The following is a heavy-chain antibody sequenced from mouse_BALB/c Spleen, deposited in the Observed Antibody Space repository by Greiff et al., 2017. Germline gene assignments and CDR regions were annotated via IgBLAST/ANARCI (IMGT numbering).Heavy chain of an antibody. J-gene: IGHJ2*01. V-gene: IGHV5-6-4*01. CDR1: GFTFSSYT. CDR2: ISSGGSYT. CDR3: TREDDFDY. D-gene: IGHD2-3*01. Sequence: DVMLVESGGGLVKPGGSLKLSCAASGFTFSSYTMSWVRQTPEKRLEWVATISSGGSYTYYPDSVTGRFTISRDNAKNTLYLQMSSLKSEDTAMYYCTREDDFDYWGQGTTLTVSS.